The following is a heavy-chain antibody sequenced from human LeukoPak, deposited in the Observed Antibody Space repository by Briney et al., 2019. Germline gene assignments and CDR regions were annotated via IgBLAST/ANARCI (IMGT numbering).Heavy chain of an antibody. CDR2: IYTSGST. CDR1: GGSISSGSYY. Sequence: PSQTLSLTCTVSGGSISSGSYYWSWIRQPAGKGLEWIGRIYTSGSTNCNPSLKSRVTISVDTSKNQFSLKLSSVTAADTAVYYCARDYDFWSGYLNYWYFDLWGRGTLVTVSS. J-gene: IGHJ2*01. CDR3: ARDYDFWSGYLNYWYFDL. D-gene: IGHD3-3*01. V-gene: IGHV4-61*02.